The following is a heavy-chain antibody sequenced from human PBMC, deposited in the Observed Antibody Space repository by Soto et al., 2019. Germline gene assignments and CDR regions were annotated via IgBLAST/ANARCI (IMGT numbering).Heavy chain of an antibody. Sequence: ASVKVSCKASGYTFTSYYMHWVRQAPGQGLEWMGIINPSGGSTSYAQKFQGRVTMTRDTSTSTVYMELSSLRSEGTAVYYCAREETYYDILTGYYLGYYFDYWGQGTLVTVSS. CDR1: GYTFTSYY. CDR3: AREETYYDILTGYYLGYYFDY. CDR2: INPSGGST. V-gene: IGHV1-46*03. D-gene: IGHD3-9*01. J-gene: IGHJ4*02.